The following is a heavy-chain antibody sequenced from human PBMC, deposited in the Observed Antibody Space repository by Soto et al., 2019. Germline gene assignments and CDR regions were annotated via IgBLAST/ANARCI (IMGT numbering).Heavy chain of an antibody. Sequence: QVQLVQSGAEVKKPGASVKVSCKASGYTFTSYGISWVRQAPGQGLEWMGWISAYNGNTNYAQKLQGRVTMTTDTXXXXXXXXXXXXRYDDTAVYYCAMGVVPAPNGYYYYYYVRDVCGQGTTLTVSS. CDR1: GYTFTSYG. CDR2: ISAYNGNT. V-gene: IGHV1-18*04. J-gene: IGHJ6*02. CDR3: AMGVVPAPNGYYYYYYVRDV. D-gene: IGHD2-2*01.